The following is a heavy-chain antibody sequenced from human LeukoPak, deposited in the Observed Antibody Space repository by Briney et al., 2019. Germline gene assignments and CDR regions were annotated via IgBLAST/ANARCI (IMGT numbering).Heavy chain of an antibody. CDR3: TREVETGAGAYLA. Sequence: PGGPLRLSCAASGFTFRSYWMLCVRHAPGKGLVWVSRISPDGDTTRHADSVKGRFTSTRDNARNTLFLQMDSLRGDDTAVYYCTREVETGAGAYLAWGQGALVTVSS. D-gene: IGHD1-26*01. CDR2: ISPDGDTT. CDR1: GFTFRSYW. J-gene: IGHJ5*02. V-gene: IGHV3-74*01.